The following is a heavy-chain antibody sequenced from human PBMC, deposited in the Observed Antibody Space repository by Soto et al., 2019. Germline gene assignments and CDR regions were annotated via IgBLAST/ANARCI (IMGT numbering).Heavy chain of an antibody. Sequence: EVQLVEAGGGLVQPGGSLRLSCTVSGFSVSSKYMSWVRQAPGKGLEWVSVIYSGDDAHYADSVRGRFSISRDNSKNTLNLQMNSLRDEDSAVYYCERGIRWGISAFDYFGQGTLVSVSS. V-gene: IGHV3-66*01. D-gene: IGHD3-16*01. CDR1: GFSVSSKY. J-gene: IGHJ4*02. CDR2: IYSGDDA. CDR3: ERGIRWGISAFDY.